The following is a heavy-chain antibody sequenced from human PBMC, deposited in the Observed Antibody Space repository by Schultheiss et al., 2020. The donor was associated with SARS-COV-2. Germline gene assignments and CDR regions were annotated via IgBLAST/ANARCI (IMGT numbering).Heavy chain of an antibody. J-gene: IGHJ6*02. CDR2: INHSGST. CDR3: ARGEVVIAARPYYYYYGMDV. Sequence: TLSLTCAVYGGSFSGYYWSWIRQPPGKGLEWIGEINHSGSTNYNPSLKSRVTISVDTSKNQFSLKLSSVTAADTAVYYCARGEVVIAARPYYYYYGMDVWGQGTTVTVSS. CDR1: GGSFSGYY. D-gene: IGHD6-6*01. V-gene: IGHV4-34*01.